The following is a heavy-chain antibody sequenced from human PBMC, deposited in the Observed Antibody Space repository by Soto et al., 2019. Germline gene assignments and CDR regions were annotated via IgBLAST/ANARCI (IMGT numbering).Heavy chain of an antibody. CDR3: ARGPTYYYDSSGSIDY. J-gene: IGHJ4*02. CDR2: MNPNSGNT. Sequence: QVQLVQSGAEVKKPGASVKVSCKASGYTFTSYDINWVRQATGQGLEWMGWMNPNSGNTGYAQKFQGRVTMTRNTSISTAYMELSSLRSEDTAVYYCARGPTYYYDSSGSIDYWGQGTLVTVSS. D-gene: IGHD3-22*01. CDR1: GYTFTSYD. V-gene: IGHV1-8*01.